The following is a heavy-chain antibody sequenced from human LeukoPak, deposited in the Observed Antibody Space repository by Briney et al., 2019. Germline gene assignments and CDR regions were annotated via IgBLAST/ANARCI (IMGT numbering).Heavy chain of an antibody. CDR2: INHSGST. J-gene: IGHJ5*02. CDR1: GGSFSGYY. CDR3: ALRLWFGESPFDP. D-gene: IGHD3-10*01. V-gene: IGHV4-34*01. Sequence: PSETLSLTCAVYGGSFSGYYWSWIRQPPGKGLEWIGEINHSGSTNYNPSLKSRVTISVDTSKNQFSLKLSSVTAADTAVYYCALRLWFGESPFDPWGQGTLVTVSS.